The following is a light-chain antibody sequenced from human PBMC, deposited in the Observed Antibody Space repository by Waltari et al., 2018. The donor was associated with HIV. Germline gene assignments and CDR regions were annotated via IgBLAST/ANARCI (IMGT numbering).Light chain of an antibody. CDR2: EVT. Sequence: QSALTQPASVSGSPGQSIVLPCTGSSPDIGYSDYVHWYQQYPGRAPKALIYEVTSRPSGTSSRFSGSKSATTAFLAISKLQTDDEADYFCSSYTRRGTVVFGGGTRLTVL. V-gene: IGLV2-14*01. CDR3: SSYTRRGTVV. J-gene: IGLJ2*01. CDR1: SPDIGYSDY.